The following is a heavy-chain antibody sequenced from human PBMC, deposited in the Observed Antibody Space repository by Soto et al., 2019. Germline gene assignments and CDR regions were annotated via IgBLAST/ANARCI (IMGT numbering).Heavy chain of an antibody. CDR1: GFTFSPYT. CDR3: ARGGGFCGADCYKGGIDY. V-gene: IGHV3-30-3*01. D-gene: IGHD2-21*02. CDR2: ISYDGSDK. Sequence: QVQLVESGGGVGQPGRSLRLSCAASGFTFSPYTMHWVRQTPGKGLEWVAVISYDGSDKNYADSVRGRFTISRDNSKNTLFLQMKRLRAEDTALYYCARGGGFCGADCYKGGIDYWGQGALVTVSS. J-gene: IGHJ4*02.